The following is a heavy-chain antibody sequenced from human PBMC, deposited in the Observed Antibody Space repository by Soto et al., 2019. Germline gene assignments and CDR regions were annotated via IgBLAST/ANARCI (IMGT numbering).Heavy chain of an antibody. CDR2: IYYSGST. CDR1: GGSISSGGYY. Sequence: PSETLSLTCTVSGGSISSGGYYWSWIRQHPGKGLEWIGYIYYSGSTYYNPSPKSRVTISVDTSKNQFSLKLSSVTAADTAVYYCARGTILRYFDWSLYWGQGTLVTVPQ. V-gene: IGHV4-31*03. D-gene: IGHD3-9*01. CDR3: ARGTILRYFDWSLY. J-gene: IGHJ4*02.